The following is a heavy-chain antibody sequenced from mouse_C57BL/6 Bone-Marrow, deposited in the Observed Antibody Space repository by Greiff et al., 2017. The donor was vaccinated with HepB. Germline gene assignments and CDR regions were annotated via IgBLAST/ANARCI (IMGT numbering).Heavy chain of an antibody. CDR1: GFTFSSYA. Sequence: EVKLMESGEGLVKPGGSLKFSCAASGFTFSSYAMSGVRQTPEKRLEWVAYISSGGDYIYYADTVKGRFTISRDNARNTLYLQMSSLKSEDTAMYYCTRDLGVDYWGQGTTVTVSS. CDR2: ISSGGDYI. V-gene: IGHV5-9-1*02. D-gene: IGHD4-1*01. J-gene: IGHJ4*01. CDR3: TRDLGVDY.